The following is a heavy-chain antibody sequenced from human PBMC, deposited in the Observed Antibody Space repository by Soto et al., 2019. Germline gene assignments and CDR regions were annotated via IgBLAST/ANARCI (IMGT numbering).Heavy chain of an antibody. CDR2: IFFRGST. CDR3: ARVRLLGSGYYGMDV. Sequence: SETLSLTCSVSGGSISSGDYYWNWIRQPPGKGLEWIGNIFFRGSTHYNPSLESRLSMSVDTSKNQFSLKLSSVTAADTAVYYCARVRLLGSGYYGMDVWGQGTTVTVSS. V-gene: IGHV4-30-4*02. D-gene: IGHD2-15*01. J-gene: IGHJ6*02. CDR1: GGSISSGDYY.